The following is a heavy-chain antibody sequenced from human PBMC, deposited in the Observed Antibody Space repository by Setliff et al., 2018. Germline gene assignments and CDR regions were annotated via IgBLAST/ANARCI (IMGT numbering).Heavy chain of an antibody. CDR3: ATTPQSDYYYRHDGYFDY. CDR2: ISWNSGIV. D-gene: IGHD3-3*01. J-gene: IGHJ4*02. V-gene: IGHV3-9*01. Sequence: GGSLRLSCAASGFTFDDYAMHWVRQAPGKGLEWVSGISWNSGIVAYVDSVKGRFTISRDNAKNSLYLQMNSLRAEDTAVYYCATTPQSDYYYRHDGYFDYWGQGTLVTVSS. CDR1: GFTFDDYA.